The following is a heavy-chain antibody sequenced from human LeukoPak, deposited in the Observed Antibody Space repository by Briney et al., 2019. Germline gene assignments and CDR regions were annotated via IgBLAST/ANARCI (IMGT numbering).Heavy chain of an antibody. CDR3: ARDSSTVTTRHFDY. V-gene: IGHV4-59*01. Sequence: SETLSLTCTVSGGSINNFYWTWIRRPPGKGLECIGYVYYTGSTYYNPSLKNRVTISVDTSGNQFSLRLNYVTAADTAVYYCARDSSTVTTRHFDYWGQGTLVTVSS. D-gene: IGHD4-17*01. CDR2: VYYTGST. J-gene: IGHJ4*02. CDR1: GGSINNFY.